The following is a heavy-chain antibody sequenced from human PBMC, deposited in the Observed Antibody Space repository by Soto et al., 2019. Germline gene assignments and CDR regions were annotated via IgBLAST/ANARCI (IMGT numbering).Heavy chain of an antibody. CDR1: GYTFNNSG. J-gene: IGHJ4*02. CDR3: ATDLGDIVVVSAATEFAH. V-gene: IGHV1-18*04. Sequence: QVQLVQSGAEVKKPGASVKVSCKASGYTFNNSGISWVRQAPGRGLEWMGWISAKNGNTNYAQKFQGRVTMTTDTATRTAYMDLRSLRSDDTAVYFCATDLGDIVVVSAATEFAHWGQGTLVTVSS. D-gene: IGHD2-2*01. CDR2: ISAKNGNT.